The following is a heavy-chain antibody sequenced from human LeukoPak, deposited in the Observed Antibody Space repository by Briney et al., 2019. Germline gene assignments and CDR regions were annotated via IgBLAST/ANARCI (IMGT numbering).Heavy chain of an antibody. J-gene: IGHJ6*03. CDR2: INHSGST. Sequence: SETLSLTCAVYGGSFSGYYWSGIRQPPGKGREGIGEINHSGSTNYNPSLKSRVTISVDTSKNQFSLKLSSATAAYTAVYYCARGEIVVVPAARYYYYYMDVWGKGTTVTVSS. D-gene: IGHD2-2*01. CDR3: ARGEIVVVPAARYYYYYMDV. CDR1: GGSFSGYY. V-gene: IGHV4-34*01.